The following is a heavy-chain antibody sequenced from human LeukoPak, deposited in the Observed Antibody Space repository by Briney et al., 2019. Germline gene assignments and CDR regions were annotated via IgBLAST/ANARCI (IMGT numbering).Heavy chain of an antibody. CDR3: ARRGMTTRGWFDP. J-gene: IGHJ5*02. CDR2: INHSGST. V-gene: IGHV4-34*01. D-gene: IGHD4-17*01. CDR1: GGSISSYY. Sequence: SETLSLTCTVSGGSISSYYWSWIRQPPGKGLEWIGEINHSGSTNYNPSLKSRVTISVDTSKNQFSLKLSSVTAADTAVYYCARRGMTTRGWFDPWGQGTLVTVSS.